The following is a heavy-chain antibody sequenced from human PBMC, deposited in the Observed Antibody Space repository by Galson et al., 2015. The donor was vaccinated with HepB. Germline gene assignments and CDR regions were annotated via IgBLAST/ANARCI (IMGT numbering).Heavy chain of an antibody. D-gene: IGHD3-3*02. J-gene: IGHJ3*02. CDR3: ARGWMVGLRWHFGFDM. CDR2: IHGDGSES. V-gene: IGHV3-74*03. CDR1: GFTFTTYW. Sequence: SLRLSCAASGFTFTTYWMHWVRQAPGKGLVCVSRIHGDGSESQYADSVKGRFTISRDNAKNTAYLQMNSLRVEDTAVYYCARGWMVGLRWHFGFDMWGQGTMVAVSS.